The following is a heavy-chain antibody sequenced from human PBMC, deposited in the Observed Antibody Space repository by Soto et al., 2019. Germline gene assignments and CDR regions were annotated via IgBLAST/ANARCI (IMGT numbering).Heavy chain of an antibody. J-gene: IGHJ4*02. CDR1: GYTKTSYG. Sequence: SVKVCCKASGYTKTSYGMSWVRQAPGQGLEWMGWISAYNGNTNYAQKLQGRVTMTTDTSTSTAYMELRSLRSDDTAVYYCARGPLVPQYFDYWGQGTLVTVSS. V-gene: IGHV1-18*01. CDR2: ISAYNGNT. CDR3: ARGPLVPQYFDY.